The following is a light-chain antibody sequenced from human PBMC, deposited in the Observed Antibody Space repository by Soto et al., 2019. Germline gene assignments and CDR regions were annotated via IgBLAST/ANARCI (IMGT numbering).Light chain of an antibody. CDR3: VLYMGSGIRA. J-gene: IGLJ2*01. Sequence: QAVVTQEPSFSVSPGGTVTLTCGLSSGSVSTSYYPSWYQQTPGQAPRTLIYSTNTRSSGVPDRFSGSILGNKAALTITGAQADDESDYYCVLYMGSGIRAFGGGTKLTVL. CDR1: SGSVSTSYY. V-gene: IGLV8-61*01. CDR2: STN.